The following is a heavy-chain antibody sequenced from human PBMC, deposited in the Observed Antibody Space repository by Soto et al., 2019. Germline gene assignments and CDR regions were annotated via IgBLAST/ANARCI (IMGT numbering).Heavy chain of an antibody. CDR3: TSRPGGDAFDI. CDR2: IRSKANSYAT. Sequence: EVQLVESGGGLVQPGGSLKLSCAASGFTFSGSAMHWVRQASGKGLEWVGRIRSKANSYATAYAASVKGRFTISRDHSKNTAYLQMNSLKTEATAVYYCTSRPGGDAFDIWGQGTMATVSS. CDR1: GFTFSGSA. D-gene: IGHD3-10*01. J-gene: IGHJ3*02. V-gene: IGHV3-73*02.